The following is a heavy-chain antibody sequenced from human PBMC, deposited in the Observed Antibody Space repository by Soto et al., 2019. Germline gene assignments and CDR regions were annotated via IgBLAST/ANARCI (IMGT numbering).Heavy chain of an antibody. Sequence: QVQVVESGGGLVKPGGSLRLSCAASGFTFSDYYMTWIRQAPGKGLEWISYISDSETAIYYADSVKGRFTISRDNAKYSLYLQMNSLRAEDTAVYYCATYYYGSGRSFDYWGQGTLVTVSS. D-gene: IGHD3-10*01. CDR3: ATYYYGSGRSFDY. CDR1: GFTFSDYY. J-gene: IGHJ4*02. V-gene: IGHV3-11*01. CDR2: ISDSETAI.